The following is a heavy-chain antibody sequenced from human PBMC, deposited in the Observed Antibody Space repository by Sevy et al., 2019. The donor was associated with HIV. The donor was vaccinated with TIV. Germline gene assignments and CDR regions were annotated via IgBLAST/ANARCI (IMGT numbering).Heavy chain of an antibody. CDR1: GFTFKDDF. D-gene: IGHD3-10*01. CDR2: ISSRSTFT. Sequence: GGSLRLSCVGSGFTFKDDFMTWVRQAPGKGLEWVSSISSRSTFTYYADSVKGRFTSSRDNAQNSMVLQLNGVRPEVTAVYYCARDRDDYASGRRDPYYYYHGMDVWGQGTTVTVSS. V-gene: IGHV3-21*01. J-gene: IGHJ6*02. CDR3: ARDRDDYASGRRDPYYYYHGMDV.